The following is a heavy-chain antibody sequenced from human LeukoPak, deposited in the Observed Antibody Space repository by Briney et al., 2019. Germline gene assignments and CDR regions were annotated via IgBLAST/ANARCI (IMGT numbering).Heavy chain of an antibody. CDR3: ARDRDYGYGDAFDI. CDR1: GFTFSSYS. J-gene: IGHJ3*02. V-gene: IGHV3-21*01. CDR2: ISSSSSYI. D-gene: IGHD3-16*01. Sequence: KAGGSLRLSCAASGFTFSSYSMNWVRQAPGKGLEWVSSISSSSSYIYYADSVKGRFTISRDNAKNSLYLQMNSLRAEDTAVYYCARDRDYGYGDAFDIWGQGTMVTVSS.